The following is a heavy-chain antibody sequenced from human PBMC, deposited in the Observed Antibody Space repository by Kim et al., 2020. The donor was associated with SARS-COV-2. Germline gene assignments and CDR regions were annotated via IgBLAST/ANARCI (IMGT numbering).Heavy chain of an antibody. D-gene: IGHD6-6*01. CDR1: GGTFSSYA. J-gene: IGHJ6*03. Sequence: SVKVSCKASGGTFSSYAISWVRQAPGQGLEWMGGIIPFFGTVNYAQKFQGRVTITADESTSTASMELSSLRSEDTAVYYCAGADYSRSSRYYFYHYMDVWGKGTTVTVSS. CDR3: AGADYSRSSRYYFYHYMDV. V-gene: IGHV1-69*13. CDR2: IIPFFGTV.